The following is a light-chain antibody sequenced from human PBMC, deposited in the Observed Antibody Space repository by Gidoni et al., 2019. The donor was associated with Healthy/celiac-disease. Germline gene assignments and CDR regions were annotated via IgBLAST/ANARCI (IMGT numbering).Light chain of an antibody. CDR3: QQYDNLPYT. J-gene: IGKJ2*01. Sequence: DIQMTQSPSSLSASVGDRVTITCQASQDISNYLNWYQQKPGKAPKLLIYDASNLETGVPSRFSGSGSGTDFTFTISSLQPEDIATYYCQQYDNLPYTLWPGDQAGDQT. V-gene: IGKV1-33*01. CDR2: DAS. CDR1: QDISNY.